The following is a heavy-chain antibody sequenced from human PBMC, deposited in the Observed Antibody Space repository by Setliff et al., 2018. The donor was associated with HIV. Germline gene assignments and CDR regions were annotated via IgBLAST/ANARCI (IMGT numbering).Heavy chain of an antibody. CDR1: GGTSSTHA. Sequence: GASVKVSCKASGGTSSTHAMNWVRQAPGQGLEWMGQIISILDITSYAQKLQGRVSITADESTSTFYMELSDLTSADTAVYYCTGPRGDEAFDIWGQGTKVTVSS. D-gene: IGHD3-10*01. CDR2: IISILDIT. J-gene: IGHJ3*02. CDR3: TGPRGDEAFDI. V-gene: IGHV1-69*10.